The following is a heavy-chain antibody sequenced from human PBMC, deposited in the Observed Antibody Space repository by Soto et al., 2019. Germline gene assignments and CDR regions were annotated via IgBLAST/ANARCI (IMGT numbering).Heavy chain of an antibody. CDR2: ISRSSTGI. J-gene: IGHJ6*01. CDR3: ARAVTWGLDV. V-gene: IGHV3-48*02. Sequence: EVQLVESGGGLVQAGGSMRLSCAASGLTFSLYSMSWVRQAPGKGLEWVSYISRSSTGIHYADSVKGRFTISRDDVTNSMHLQMNSLRDGDTAVYYCARAVTWGLDVWGQGTTVSISS. CDR1: GLTFSLYS. D-gene: IGHD3-10*01.